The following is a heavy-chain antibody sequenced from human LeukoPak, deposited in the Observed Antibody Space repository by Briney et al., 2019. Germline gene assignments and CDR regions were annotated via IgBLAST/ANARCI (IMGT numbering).Heavy chain of an antibody. Sequence: ASVKVSCKASGYTSTGYYMHWVRQAPGQGLEWMGWINPNSGGTNYAQKFQGRVTMTRDTSISTAYMELSRLRSDDTAVYYCARTMTTSDYGMDVWGQGTTVTVSS. J-gene: IGHJ6*02. V-gene: IGHV1-2*02. D-gene: IGHD4-11*01. CDR3: ARTMTTSDYGMDV. CDR1: GYTSTGYY. CDR2: INPNSGGT.